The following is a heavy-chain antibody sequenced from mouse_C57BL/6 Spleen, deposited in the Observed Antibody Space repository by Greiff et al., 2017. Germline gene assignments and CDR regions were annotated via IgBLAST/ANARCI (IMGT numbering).Heavy chain of an antibody. D-gene: IGHD3-2*02. CDR1: GYTFTEYT. V-gene: IGHV1-62-2*01. CDR3: AIDSSGYRALAMDD. Sequence: VQLQQSGAELVKPGASVKLSCKASGYTFTEYTIHWVKQRSGQGLEWIGWFYPGSGSITYNEKFKDKATLHADKSSSTVYMELSRLTSEDSAGDYCAIDSSGYRALAMDDWGQGTSVTVSS. CDR2: FYPGSGSI. J-gene: IGHJ4*01.